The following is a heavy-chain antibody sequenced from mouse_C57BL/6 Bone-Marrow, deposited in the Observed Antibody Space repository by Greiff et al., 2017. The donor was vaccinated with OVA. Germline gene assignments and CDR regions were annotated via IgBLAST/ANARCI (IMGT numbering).Heavy chain of an antibody. CDR1: GFTFSDYG. D-gene: IGHD2-1*01. CDR2: ISSGSSTI. J-gene: IGHJ1*03. V-gene: IGHV5-17*01. CDR3: AREADYGNWYFDV. Sequence: EVQLQESGGGLVKPGGSLKLSCAASGFTFSDYGMHWVRQAPEKGLEWVAYISSGSSTIYYADTVKGRFTISRDNAKNTLFLQMTSLRSEDTAMYYCAREADYGNWYFDVWGTGTTVTVSS.